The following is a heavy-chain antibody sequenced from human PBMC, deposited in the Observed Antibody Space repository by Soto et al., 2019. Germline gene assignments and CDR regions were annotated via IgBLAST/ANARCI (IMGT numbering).Heavy chain of an antibody. CDR1: GFNVNSDY. D-gene: IGHD2-21*02. Sequence: GGSLRLSCAASGFNVNSDYMNWVRQTPGKGLEWVASIYSGETTYYADSVRGRFTISSDKSKNTLYFQLSSLRVEDTAVYYCTRDGRGLGRLSLFEYWGQGVLVTVSS. J-gene: IGHJ4*02. CDR3: TRDGRGLGRLSLFEY. V-gene: IGHV3-53*01. CDR2: IYSGETT.